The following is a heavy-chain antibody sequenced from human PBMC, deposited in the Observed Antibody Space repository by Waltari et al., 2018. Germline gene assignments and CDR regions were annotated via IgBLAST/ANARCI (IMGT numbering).Heavy chain of an antibody. D-gene: IGHD3-16*01. Sequence: QVQLVQSGAEVKKPGSSVKVSCKAGGGAFSSYSLSWVRQAPGQGFEWLGGISPSFGPANYAQKCQDRVIITADESTSTAYMELRSLRSEDTAMYYCARVGETSIVTFDYWGQGTLVTVSS. V-gene: IGHV1-69*12. J-gene: IGHJ4*02. CDR2: ISPSFGPA. CDR3: ARVGETSIVTFDY. CDR1: GGAFSSYS.